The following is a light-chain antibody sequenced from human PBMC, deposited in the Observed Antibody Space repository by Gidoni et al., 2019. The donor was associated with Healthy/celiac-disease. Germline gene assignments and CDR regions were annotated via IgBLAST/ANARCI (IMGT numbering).Light chain of an antibody. J-gene: IGKJ2*04. Sequence: AIQLTQSPSSLSASVGDRVTITCRASQGISSALAWYQQKPGKAPKLLIYDASSVESGVPSRFSGSGSGTDFTLTISSLQPEDFATYYCQQFNSYPCSFXQXTKLEIK. CDR2: DAS. CDR3: QQFNSYPCS. CDR1: QGISSA. V-gene: IGKV1-13*02.